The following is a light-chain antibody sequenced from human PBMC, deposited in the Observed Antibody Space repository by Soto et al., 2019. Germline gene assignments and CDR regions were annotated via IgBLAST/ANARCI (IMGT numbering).Light chain of an antibody. J-gene: IGLJ2*01. CDR1: SGDVGAYNF. CDR3: GSYTTLNTMI. V-gene: IGLV2-14*01. CDR2: DVT. Sequence: ALTQPASVSGSPGQSITISFAGTSGDVGAYNFVTWFQQHPGNVPKLIIYDVTDRPSGVSDRFSGSKSGNTASLTISGLLAEDEADYYCGSYTTLNTMIFGGGTKLTVL.